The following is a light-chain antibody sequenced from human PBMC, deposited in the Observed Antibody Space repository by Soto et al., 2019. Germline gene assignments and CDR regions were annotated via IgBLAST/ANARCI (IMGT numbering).Light chain of an antibody. V-gene: IGLV1-40*01. CDR1: SSNIGAGSD. CDR3: QSYDDSLSCSV. J-gene: IGLJ3*02. CDR2: GNT. Sequence: QSVLTQPPSVSGAPGQRVTISCTGSSSNIGAGSDVHWYQQLPGTATKLLIYGNTNRLSGVPDRFSGSKSDTSASLAITGLQAEDEADYYCQSYDDSLSCSVFGGGTKVTVL.